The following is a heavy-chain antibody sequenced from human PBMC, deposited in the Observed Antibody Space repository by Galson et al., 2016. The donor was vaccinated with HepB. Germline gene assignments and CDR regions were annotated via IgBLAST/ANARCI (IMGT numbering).Heavy chain of an antibody. CDR1: GFTFTTHT. CDR2: ISTNGATI. V-gene: IGHV3-48*04. Sequence: SLRLSCAASGFTFTTHTMHWVRQAPGKGLESISYISTNGATIHYADSVKGRFTVSRDNAKNSLYLQMNSLRAEDTAVYYCATGPPSYYYDSSGYYPGWGQGTLVTVSS. J-gene: IGHJ4*02. CDR3: ATGPPSYYYDSSGYYPG. D-gene: IGHD3-22*01.